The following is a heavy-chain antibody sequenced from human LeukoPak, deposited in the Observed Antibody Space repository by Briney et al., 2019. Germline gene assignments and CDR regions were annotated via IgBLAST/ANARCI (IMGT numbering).Heavy chain of an antibody. J-gene: IGHJ4*02. Sequence: GESLKISCQVSGYSFTDYWIGWVRQMPGKGLESMGIIYRADSDTTYSPSFQGQVTISADKSISTVYLQWSSLKASDTAMYYCARQSRDGSKTRGYYFDYWGQGTLVTVSS. CDR3: ARQSRDGSKTRGYYFDY. V-gene: IGHV5-51*01. CDR2: IYRADSDT. D-gene: IGHD3-10*01. CDR1: GYSFTDYW.